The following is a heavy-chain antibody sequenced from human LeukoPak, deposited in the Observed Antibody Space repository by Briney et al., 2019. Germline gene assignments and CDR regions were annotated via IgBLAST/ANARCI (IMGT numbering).Heavy chain of an antibody. J-gene: IGHJ3*02. D-gene: IGHD3-16*01. V-gene: IGHV3-23*01. CDR1: GFTFSSYA. CDR3: IRGGRYVYDI. Sequence: PGGSLRLSCAASGFTFSSYAMSWVRKAPGKGLEWVSAISGSGGSTYYADSVKGRFTISRDNSKNTAYLQMDSLRTEDTAFYYCIRGGRYVYDIWGQGTMVTVSS. CDR2: ISGSGGST.